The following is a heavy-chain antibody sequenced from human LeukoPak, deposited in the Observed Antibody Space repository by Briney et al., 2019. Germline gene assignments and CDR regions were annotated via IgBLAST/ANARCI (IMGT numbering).Heavy chain of an antibody. V-gene: IGHV4-30-4*01. D-gene: IGHD4-11*01. CDR1: GGSISSGDYY. Sequence: SETLSLTCTVSGGSISSGDYYWSWIRQPPGKGLEWIGYIYYSGSTYYNPSLKSRVTISVDTSKNQFSLKLSSVTAADTAVYYCARVPHDYSIYVDYWGQGTLVTVSS. CDR2: IYYSGST. J-gene: IGHJ4*02. CDR3: ARVPHDYSIYVDY.